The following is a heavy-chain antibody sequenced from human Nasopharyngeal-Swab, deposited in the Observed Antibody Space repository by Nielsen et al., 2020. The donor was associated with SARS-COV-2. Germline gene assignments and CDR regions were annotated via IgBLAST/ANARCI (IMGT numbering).Heavy chain of an antibody. V-gene: IGHV3-7*03. CDR3: TTEQTTVTTAFDY. D-gene: IGHD4-17*01. Sequence: GESLKISCAASGFTFSSYWMSWVRQAPGKGLEWVANIKQDGSEKYYVDSVKGRFTISRDNAKNSLYLQMNSLKTEDTAVYYCTTEQTTVTTAFDYWGQGTLVTVSS. CDR1: GFTFSSYW. CDR2: IKQDGSEK. J-gene: IGHJ4*02.